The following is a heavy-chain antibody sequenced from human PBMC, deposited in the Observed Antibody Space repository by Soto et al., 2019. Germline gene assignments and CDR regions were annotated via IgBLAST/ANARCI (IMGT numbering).Heavy chain of an antibody. Sequence: QVQLQELGPGLVKPSQTLSLTCTVSGGSISSGGYCWTWIRQHPGKGLEWIGYIYYSGSTYYTPSLRSRITISVDTSKNQFSLKLSSVTAADTAVYYCAIDRGFGELIKWGQGTLVTVSS. CDR1: GGSISSGGYC. CDR3: AIDRGFGELIK. V-gene: IGHV4-31*03. J-gene: IGHJ4*02. CDR2: IYYSGST. D-gene: IGHD3-10*01.